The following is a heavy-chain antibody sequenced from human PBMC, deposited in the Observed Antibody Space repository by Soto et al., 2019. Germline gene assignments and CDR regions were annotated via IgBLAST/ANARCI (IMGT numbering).Heavy chain of an antibody. CDR1: GGSISSSSYY. CDR3: ARRLRGTVTVIDY. V-gene: IGHV4-39*01. D-gene: IGHD4-17*01. CDR2: IYYSGST. Sequence: SETLSLTCTVSGGSISSSSYYWGWIRQPPGKGLEWIGSIYYSGSTYYNPSLKSRVTISVDTSKNQFSLKLSSVTAADTAVYYCARRLRGTVTVIDYWGQGTLVTVSS. J-gene: IGHJ4*02.